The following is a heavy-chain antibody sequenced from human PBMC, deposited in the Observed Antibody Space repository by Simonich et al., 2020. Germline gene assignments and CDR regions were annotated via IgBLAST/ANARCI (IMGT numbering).Heavy chain of an antibody. J-gene: IGHJ5*02. Sequence: VQLVESGGGLVKPGGSLRLSCAASGFTFSSYAMHWVRQAPGKVLEWVAVISYDGSNKYYADSVKGRFPISRDNSKNTLYLQMNSLRAEDTAVYYCARDRNWGWFDPWGQGNLVTVSS. V-gene: IGHV3-30*07. CDR3: ARDRNWGWFDP. D-gene: IGHD7-27*01. CDR2: ISYDGSNK. CDR1: GFTFSSYA.